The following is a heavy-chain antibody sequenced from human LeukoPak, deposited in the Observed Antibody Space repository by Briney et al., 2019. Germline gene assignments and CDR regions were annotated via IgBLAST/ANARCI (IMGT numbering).Heavy chain of an antibody. V-gene: IGHV3-20*04. Sequence: PGGSLRLSCAASGFTFDDYGMSWVSQAPGKGLEWVSGINWNGGSTGYADSVKGRFTISRDNAKNSLYLQMNSLRAEDTALYYCARVGYGDYDFDYWGQGTLVTVSS. CDR1: GFTFDDYG. D-gene: IGHD4-17*01. CDR2: INWNGGST. J-gene: IGHJ4*02. CDR3: ARVGYGDYDFDY.